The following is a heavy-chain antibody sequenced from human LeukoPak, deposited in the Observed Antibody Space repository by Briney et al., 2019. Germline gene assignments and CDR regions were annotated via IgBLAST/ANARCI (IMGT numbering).Heavy chain of an antibody. V-gene: IGHV3-7*03. D-gene: IGHD5-24*01. CDR1: KFTFSNYW. J-gene: IGHJ4*02. Sequence: GGSLRLSCAASKFTFSNYWMSWVRQAPGKGLEWVANIKEDGSEKYYVDSVKGRFTISRDNSKNTLYLQMNSLRAEDTAVYYCARSEMATILGFDYWGQGTLVTVSS. CDR3: ARSEMATILGFDY. CDR2: IKEDGSEK.